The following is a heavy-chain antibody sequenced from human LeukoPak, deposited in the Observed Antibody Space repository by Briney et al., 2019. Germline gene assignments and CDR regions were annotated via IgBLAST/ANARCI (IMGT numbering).Heavy chain of an antibody. D-gene: IGHD6-19*01. Sequence: SETLSLTCTVSGGSISSYYWSWIRQPPGKGLEWIGYIYYSGNTNYNPSLKSRVTISVDTSKNQFSLKLSSVTAADTAVYYCARETLGIAVAADAFDIWGQGTMVTVSS. CDR1: GGSISSYY. J-gene: IGHJ3*02. CDR2: IYYSGNT. CDR3: ARETLGIAVAADAFDI. V-gene: IGHV4-59*01.